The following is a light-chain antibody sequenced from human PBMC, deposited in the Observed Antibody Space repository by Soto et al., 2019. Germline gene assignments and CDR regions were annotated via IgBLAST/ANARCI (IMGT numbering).Light chain of an antibody. CDR1: QSVSSSY. CDR3: XQXGSSPYT. V-gene: IGKV3-20*01. Sequence: EIVLTQSPGTLSLSPGERATLSCRASQSVSSSYLAWYQQKPGQAPRLLIYGASSRATGIPDRFSGSGSGXDFTLXISRXXPEDFAVXXXXQXGSSPYTFGQGTKLEIK. CDR2: GAS. J-gene: IGKJ2*01.